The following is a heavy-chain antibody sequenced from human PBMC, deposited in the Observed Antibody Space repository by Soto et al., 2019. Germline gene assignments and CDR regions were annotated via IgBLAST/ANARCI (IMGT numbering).Heavy chain of an antibody. D-gene: IGHD3-22*01. CDR1: GYTFTGYY. Sequence: ASVSVSCKASGYTFTGYYMHWVRQAPGQGLERMGWINPNSGGTNYAQKFQGRVTMTRDTSISTAYMELSRLRSDDTAVYYCARGRRITMIVVGRKGYWFDPWGQGTLVTVSS. CDR3: ARGRRITMIVVGRKGYWFDP. V-gene: IGHV1-2*02. CDR2: INPNSGGT. J-gene: IGHJ5*02.